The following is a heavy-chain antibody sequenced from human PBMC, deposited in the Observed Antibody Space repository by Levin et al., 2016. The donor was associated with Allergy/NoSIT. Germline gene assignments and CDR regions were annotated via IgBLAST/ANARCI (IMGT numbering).Heavy chain of an antibody. V-gene: IGHV3-23*01. CDR2: ISGSGGST. CDR3: AKEVLSSSSWENYYYYGMDV. CDR1: GFTFSSYA. Sequence: GESLKISCAASGFTFSSYAMSWVRQAPGKGLEWVSAISGSGGSTYYADSVKGRFTISRDNSKNTLYLQMNSLRAEDTAVYYCAKEVLSSSSWENYYYYGMDVWGQGTTVTVSS. J-gene: IGHJ6*02. D-gene: IGHD6-13*01.